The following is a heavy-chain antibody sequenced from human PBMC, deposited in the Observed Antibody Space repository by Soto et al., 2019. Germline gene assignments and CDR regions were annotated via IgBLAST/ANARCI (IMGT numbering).Heavy chain of an antibody. CDR2: VSAYSGNT. V-gene: IGHV1-18*01. CDR1: GSTFTTNG. Sequence: ASVKVSCQPSGSTFTTNGISWVRQVPGQGLEWMGWVSAYSGNTNYAQKIQGRVTMTTDSSTSTAYMELGSLRSDDTAVYFCARDVNYRFDSWGQGTLVTSPQ. CDR3: ARDVNYRFDS. D-gene: IGHD4-4*01. J-gene: IGHJ4*02.